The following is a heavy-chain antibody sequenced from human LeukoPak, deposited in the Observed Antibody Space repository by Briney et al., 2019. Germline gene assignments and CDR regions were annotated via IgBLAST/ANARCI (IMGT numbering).Heavy chain of an antibody. CDR2: ISAYNGNT. CDR1: GYTFTSYG. J-gene: IGHJ4*02. Sequence: ASVEVSCKASGYTFTSYGISWVRQAPGQGLEWMGWISAYNGNTNYAQKLQGRVTMTTDTSTSTAYMELRSLRSDDTAVYYCARVDIVVVPAARPDLFDYWGQGTLVTVSS. CDR3: ARVDIVVVPAARPDLFDY. D-gene: IGHD2-2*03. V-gene: IGHV1-18*01.